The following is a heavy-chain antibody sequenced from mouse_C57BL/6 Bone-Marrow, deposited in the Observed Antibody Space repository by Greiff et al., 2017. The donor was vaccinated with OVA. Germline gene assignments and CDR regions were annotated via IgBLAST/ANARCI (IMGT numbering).Heavy chain of an antibody. CDR1: GYTFTSYG. D-gene: IGHD2-3*01. V-gene: IGHV1-81*01. CDR2: IYPRSGNT. Sequence: QVQLQQSGAELARPGASVKLSCKASGYTFTSYGISWVKQRTGQGLEWIGEIYPRSGNTYYNEKFKGKATLTADKSSSTAYMELRSLTSEDSAVYFCARSGWLLCAYWGQGTLVTVSA. J-gene: IGHJ3*01. CDR3: ARSGWLLCAY.